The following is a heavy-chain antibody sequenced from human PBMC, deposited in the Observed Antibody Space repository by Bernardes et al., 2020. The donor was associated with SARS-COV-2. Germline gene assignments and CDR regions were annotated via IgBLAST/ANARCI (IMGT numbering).Heavy chain of an antibody. CDR2: IYYSGST. V-gene: IGHV4-31*03. CDR1: GGSINSGGHY. J-gene: IGHJ4*02. D-gene: IGHD5-12*01. Sequence: SETLSLTCTVSGGSINSGGHYWSWIRQHPGKGLEWIGYIYYSGSTYYNPSLQSRVTMSVDTSKNQFSLKLSSVTAADTAVYYCAREVKYGGYDGPDYWGPGTLVTVSS. CDR3: AREVKYGGYDGPDY.